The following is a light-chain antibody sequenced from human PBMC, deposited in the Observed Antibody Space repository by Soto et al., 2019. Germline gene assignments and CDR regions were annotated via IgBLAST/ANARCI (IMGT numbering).Light chain of an antibody. CDR3: SSYTGISTLV. Sequence: QSALTQPASVSGSPGQSITISCTGTSNDLGRYNYVSWYQHHPGKAPKLMIYEVSNRPSGVSNRFSGSKSGTTASLTISGLQAEDEADYYCSSYTGISTLVFGGGTKLTVL. J-gene: IGLJ3*02. CDR1: SNDLGRYNY. CDR2: EVS. V-gene: IGLV2-14*01.